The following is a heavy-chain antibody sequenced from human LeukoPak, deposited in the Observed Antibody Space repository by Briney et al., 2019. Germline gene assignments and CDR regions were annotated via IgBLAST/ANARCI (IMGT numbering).Heavy chain of an antibody. CDR2: MNPNSGNT. V-gene: IGHV1-8*01. CDR3: ARGLSSGWYGDNWFDP. J-gene: IGHJ5*02. Sequence: ASVKVSCKASGYTFTSYDINWVRQATGQGLEWMGWMNPNSGNTDYAQTFQGRVTMTRNNSISTAYMELSSLRSEDTAVYYCARGLSSGWYGDNWFDPWGQGTLVTVSS. D-gene: IGHD6-19*01. CDR1: GYTFTSYD.